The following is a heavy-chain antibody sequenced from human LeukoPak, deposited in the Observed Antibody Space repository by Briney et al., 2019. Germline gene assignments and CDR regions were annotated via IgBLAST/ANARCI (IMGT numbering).Heavy chain of an antibody. CDR3: ARDRWRDY. D-gene: IGHD2-15*01. V-gene: IGHV3-21*01. J-gene: IGHJ4*01. CDR1: GFTFSSYN. CDR2: ISSSSSYI. Sequence: GGSPRLFYAFSGFTFSSYNVKWVSQAPGQGLEWVSSISSSSSYIYYADSVKGRFTISRDSAKNSLFLQMNSLRAEDTADYYCARDRWRDYWGHGTLVTVFS.